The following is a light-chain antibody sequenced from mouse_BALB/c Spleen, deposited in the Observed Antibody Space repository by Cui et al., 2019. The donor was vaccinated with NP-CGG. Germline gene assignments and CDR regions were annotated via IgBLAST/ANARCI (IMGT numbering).Light chain of an antibody. Sequence: QAVVTQEPALTTSPGETVTLTCRSSTGAVTTSNYANWVQEKSDHLFSGLIGGTNNRVPGVPARFSGSLIGDKAALTITGAQTEDEAIYFCALWYSNHWVFGGGTKLTVL. CDR2: GTN. V-gene: IGLV1*01. CDR3: ALWYSNHWV. CDR1: TGAVTTSNY. J-gene: IGLJ1*01.